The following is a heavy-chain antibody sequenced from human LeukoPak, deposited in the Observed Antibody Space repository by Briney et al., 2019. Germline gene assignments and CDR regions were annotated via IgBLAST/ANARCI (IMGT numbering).Heavy chain of an antibody. V-gene: IGHV4-61*02. CDR1: GGSISSGSYY. CDR3: ARGRRDGYNLEYFDN. J-gene: IGHJ4*02. CDR2: IYTSGST. D-gene: IGHD5-24*01. Sequence: PSQTLSLTCTVSGGSISSGSYYWSWIRQPAGKGLEWIGRIYTSGSTNYNPSLKSRVTISVDTSKNQFSLKLSSVTAADTAVYYCARGRRDGYNLEYFDNWGQGTLVTVSS.